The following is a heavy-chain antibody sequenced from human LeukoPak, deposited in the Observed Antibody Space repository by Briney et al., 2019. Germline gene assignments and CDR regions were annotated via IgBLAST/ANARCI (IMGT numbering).Heavy chain of an antibody. J-gene: IGHJ4*02. CDR1: GFTFSDHF. CDR3: ARVSTTVAGSDYLDY. CDR2: IRKRPNSYTT. V-gene: IGHV3-72*01. Sequence: PGGSLRLSCAASGFTFSDHFMEWVRQAPGKGLEWVGRIRKRPNSYTTEYAASVQGRFAISRDDSKNSLYLQMNSLKTADTAVYYCARVSTTVAGSDYLDYWGQGTQVTISS. D-gene: IGHD6-19*01.